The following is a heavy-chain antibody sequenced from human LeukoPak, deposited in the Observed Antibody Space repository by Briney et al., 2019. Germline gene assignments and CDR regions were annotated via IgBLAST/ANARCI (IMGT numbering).Heavy chain of an antibody. J-gene: IGHJ4*02. CDR3: AKAYYDSSGYSYYFDY. CDR2: ISGSSTYM. CDR1: GFPFSAYS. Sequence: PGGSLRLSCAASGFPFSAYSMNWVRQAPGKGLEWVSSISGSSTYMYYADSVKGRFTISRDNAKNSLYLQMNSLRDEDTAVYYCAKAYYDSSGYSYYFDYWGRGTLVTVSS. V-gene: IGHV3-21*01. D-gene: IGHD3-22*01.